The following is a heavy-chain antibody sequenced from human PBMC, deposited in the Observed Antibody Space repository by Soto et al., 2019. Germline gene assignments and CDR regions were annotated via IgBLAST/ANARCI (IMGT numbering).Heavy chain of an antibody. CDR3: ERTDSVGYYPY. CDR1: ADSISSGYY. D-gene: IGHD3-22*01. CDR2: IYHSVTT. J-gene: IGHJ4*02. Sequence: PSETLSLTGAVCADSISSGYYWAWIRQPPGKGLEWIGSIYHSVTTYYNPSLKSRVTISVDTSKNQFSLKLSSVTAADSAVYYCERTDSVGYYPYLGQGTLLAVSS. V-gene: IGHV4-38-2*01.